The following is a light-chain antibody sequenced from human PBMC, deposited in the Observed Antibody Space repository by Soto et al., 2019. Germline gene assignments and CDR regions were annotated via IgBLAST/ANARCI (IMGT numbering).Light chain of an antibody. CDR3: GTWDASLSVVV. CDR2: YNN. Sequence: QSVLTQPPSVSAAPGQKVTISCSGSTSNIGNNYVSWYQQFPGTAPKLLIYYNNKRPSGIPDRFSGSKSGTSATLGITGLQTGDEADYYCGTWDASLSVVVFGGGTQLTVL. J-gene: IGLJ2*01. CDR1: TSNIGNNY. V-gene: IGLV1-51*01.